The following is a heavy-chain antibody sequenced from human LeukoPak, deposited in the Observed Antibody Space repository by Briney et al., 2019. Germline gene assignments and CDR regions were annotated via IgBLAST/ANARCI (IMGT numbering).Heavy chain of an antibody. Sequence: ASVKVSFKASGYTFSSYGITWVRQAPGQGLEWMGWISAHNGNTNYAQNLQGRVTMTTDTSTSTAYMELRSLRSDDTAVYYCARGHSAIFGVVTSDYWGQGTLVTVSS. V-gene: IGHV1-18*01. CDR3: ARGHSAIFGVVTSDY. D-gene: IGHD3-3*01. CDR2: ISAHNGNT. CDR1: GYTFSSYG. J-gene: IGHJ4*02.